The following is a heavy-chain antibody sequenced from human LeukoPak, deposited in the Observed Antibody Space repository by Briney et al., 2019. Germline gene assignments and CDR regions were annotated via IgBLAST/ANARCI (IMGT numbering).Heavy chain of an antibody. CDR3: ARENGYGGYGFRSFFDY. V-gene: IGHV3-7*05. Sequence: GGSLGLSGAASGFTFSSYWMSWVRQAPGKGLEWVANIKQDGSEKYYVDSVKGRFTISRDNAKNSLYLQMNSLRAEDTAVYYCARENGYGGYGFRSFFDYWGQGPLVTVSS. CDR2: IKQDGSEK. CDR1: GFTFSSYW. D-gene: IGHD5-12*01. J-gene: IGHJ4*02.